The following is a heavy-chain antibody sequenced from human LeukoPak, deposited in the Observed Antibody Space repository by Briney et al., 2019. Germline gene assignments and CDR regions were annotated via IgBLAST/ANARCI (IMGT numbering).Heavy chain of an antibody. Sequence: SVKVSCKASGGTFSSYAISWVRQAPGQGLEWMGGIIPIFGTANYAQKFQGRVTITADESTSTAYMELSSLRSEDTAVYYCARKGYYGSGFYVVDYWGQGTLVTVSS. CDR3: ARKGYYGSGFYVVDY. CDR2: IIPIFGTA. V-gene: IGHV1-69*13. J-gene: IGHJ4*02. CDR1: GGTFSSYA. D-gene: IGHD3-10*01.